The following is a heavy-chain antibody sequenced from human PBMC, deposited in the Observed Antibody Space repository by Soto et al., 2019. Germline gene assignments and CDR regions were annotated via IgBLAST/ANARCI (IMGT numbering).Heavy chain of an antibody. CDR2: IWYDGNNK. CDR1: GFTFSNYG. V-gene: IGHV3-33*01. J-gene: IGHJ6*02. D-gene: IGHD6-19*01. CDR3: ARESKLKYSRGRLYYYGMDV. Sequence: QVQLVESGGGVVQPGRSLRLSCAASGFTFSNYGMHWVRQAPGKGLEWVAVIWYDGNNKDYAVSVKGRVTISRDNSKNTLYLQMNSLRAEDTAVYYCARESKLKYSRGRLYYYGMDVWGQGTTVTVSS.